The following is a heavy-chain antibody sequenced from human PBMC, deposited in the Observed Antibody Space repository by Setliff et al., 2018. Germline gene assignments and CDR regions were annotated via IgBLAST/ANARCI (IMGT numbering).Heavy chain of an antibody. D-gene: IGHD6-19*01. J-gene: IGHJ6*03. V-gene: IGHV4-4*07. Sequence: TSETLSLTCTVSGGSISSYYWSWIRQPAGKGLEWIGHIYIGGSANYNPSLKSRVTMSIDTSKNQFSLKLNSVTAADMAVYYCAREQWLGPPGYYYMDVWAKGTTVPSP. CDR2: IYIGGSA. CDR3: AREQWLGPPGYYYMDV. CDR1: GGSISSYY.